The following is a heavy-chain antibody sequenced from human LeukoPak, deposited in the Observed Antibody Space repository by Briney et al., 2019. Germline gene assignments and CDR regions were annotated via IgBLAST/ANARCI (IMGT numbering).Heavy chain of an antibody. D-gene: IGHD4-17*01. CDR3: ARSDRGDYNFDY. CDR1: GFSFGGYA. CDR2: ISFDGSQK. J-gene: IGHJ4*02. Sequence: GRSLRLSCEVSGFSFGGYALHWVRQAPGKGLEWVAVISFDGSQKYYADSVKGRFTISRDTFKNTLFLQMDSLSGEDTGFYYCARSDRGDYNFDYWGQGTLVTVSS. V-gene: IGHV3-30*04.